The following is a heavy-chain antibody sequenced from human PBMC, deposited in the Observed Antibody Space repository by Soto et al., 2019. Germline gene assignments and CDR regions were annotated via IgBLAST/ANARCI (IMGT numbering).Heavy chain of an antibody. J-gene: IGHJ4*02. Sequence: SETLSLTCTVSGGSISDYYWTWIRQPPGKGLEWIGYIHYSGTPNYNPSLKSRVTTSVDTSKNQFSLNLSSVTVADTAVYYCARGVGATHFDYWGQGIPVTVSS. D-gene: IGHD1-26*01. V-gene: IGHV4-59*01. CDR2: IHYSGTP. CDR3: ARGVGATHFDY. CDR1: GGSISDYY.